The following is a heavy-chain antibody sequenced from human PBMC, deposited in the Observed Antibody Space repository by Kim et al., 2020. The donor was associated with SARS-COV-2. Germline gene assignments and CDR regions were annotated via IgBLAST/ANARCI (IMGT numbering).Heavy chain of an antibody. Sequence: GGSLRLSCATSGFNFRKYGMNWVRQASGKGPEWVSAISDTGSPTFYADSVKGRFTISRDDSKYTVCLHMNRLRAEDTAVYFCASGYGIEEHYDMDVWGQGTTVTVSS. J-gene: IGHJ6*02. CDR1: GFNFRKYG. V-gene: IGHV3-23*01. CDR2: ISDTGSPT. D-gene: IGHD3-16*01. CDR3: ASGYGIEEHYDMDV.